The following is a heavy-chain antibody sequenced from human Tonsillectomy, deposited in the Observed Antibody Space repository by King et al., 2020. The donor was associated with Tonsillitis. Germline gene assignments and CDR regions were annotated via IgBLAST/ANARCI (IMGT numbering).Heavy chain of an antibody. CDR1: GFPFRSYG. D-gene: IGHD4-17*01. Sequence: VQLVESGGGVVQPGRSLRLSCAASGFPFRSYGMHWVRQAPGKGLEWVILISDDGNKKYYADSVMSRFTISRDNAQNTLYLQMNSLTAEDTAVYYCAKSIGYGDYDYAMDVWGQGTTVTVSS. V-gene: IGHV3-30*18. CDR2: ISDDGNKK. CDR3: AKSIGYGDYDYAMDV. J-gene: IGHJ6*02.